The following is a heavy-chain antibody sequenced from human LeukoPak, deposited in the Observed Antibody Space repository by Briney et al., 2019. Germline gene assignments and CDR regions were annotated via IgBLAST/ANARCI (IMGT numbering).Heavy chain of an antibody. CDR1: ADSISSPYY. D-gene: IGHD3-22*01. V-gene: IGHV4-38-2*02. CDR2: IYHSGSS. CDR3: AREHYYDSTAYLH. Sequence: SETLSLTCTVSADSISSPYYWGWIRQPPGKGLAWIGSIYHSGSSYYNPSLTSRVTISVDRSKNQFFLELSSVTAADTAIYYCAREHYYDSTAYLHWGQGTLVTVSS. J-gene: IGHJ4*02.